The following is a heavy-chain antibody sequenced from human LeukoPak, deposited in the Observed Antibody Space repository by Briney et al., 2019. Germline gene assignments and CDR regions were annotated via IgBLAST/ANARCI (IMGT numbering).Heavy chain of an antibody. V-gene: IGHV5-51*01. CDR2: IYPGDSDT. CDR1: GYSFSDHW. CDR3: ARLGKEDDLLVPAAIGYFDL. D-gene: IGHD2-2*02. Sequence: RGESPKISCKGSGYSFSDHWIGWVRQMPGKGLEWMGIIYPGDSDTRYSPSFQGQVTISADKSISTAYLQWSSLKASDTAMYYCARLGKEDDLLVPAAIGYFDLWGRGTLVTVSS. J-gene: IGHJ2*01.